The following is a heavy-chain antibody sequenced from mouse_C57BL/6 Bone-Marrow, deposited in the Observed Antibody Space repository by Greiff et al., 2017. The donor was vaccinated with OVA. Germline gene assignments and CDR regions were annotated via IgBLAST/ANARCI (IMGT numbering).Heavy chain of an antibody. V-gene: IGHV1-39*01. CDR2: INPNYGTT. Sequence: LVESGPELVKPGASVKISCKASGYSFTDYNMNWVKQSNGKSLEWIGVINPNYGTTSYNQKFKGKATLTVDQSSSTAYMQLNSLTSEDSAVYYCARWAYYSNYGYFDYWGQGTTLTVSS. J-gene: IGHJ2*01. CDR3: ARWAYYSNYGYFDY. CDR1: GYSFTDYN. D-gene: IGHD2-5*01.